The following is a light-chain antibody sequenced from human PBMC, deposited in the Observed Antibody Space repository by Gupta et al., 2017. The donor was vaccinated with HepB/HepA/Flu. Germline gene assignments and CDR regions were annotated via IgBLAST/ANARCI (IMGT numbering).Light chain of an antibody. J-gene: IGKJ2*04. CDR3: QHYTTTLTCS. V-gene: IGKV3-20*01. CDR2: GVS. CDR1: QAITSNF. Sequence: DIVLTQSPGTLSLAVGERATLSCRASQAITSNFLAWYQQTPGQAPRLLIHGVSTRATGIPDRFSGSGYGTDFTLSISRREPEDFGVYYCQHYTTTLTCSFGPGTKMEIK.